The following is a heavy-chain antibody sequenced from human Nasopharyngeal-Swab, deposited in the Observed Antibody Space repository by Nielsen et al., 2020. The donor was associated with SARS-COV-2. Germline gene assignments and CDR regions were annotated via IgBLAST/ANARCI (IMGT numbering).Heavy chain of an antibody. CDR1: GGSISSYY. V-gene: IGHV4-59*01. D-gene: IGHD5-24*01. Sequence: SETLSLTCTVSGGSISSYYWSWIRQPPGKGLEWIGCIYYSGSTNYNPSLKSRVTISVDTSKNQFSLKLSSVTAADTAVYYCARGEVATYWYFDLWGRGTLVTVSS. CDR2: IYYSGST. CDR3: ARGEVATYWYFDL. J-gene: IGHJ2*01.